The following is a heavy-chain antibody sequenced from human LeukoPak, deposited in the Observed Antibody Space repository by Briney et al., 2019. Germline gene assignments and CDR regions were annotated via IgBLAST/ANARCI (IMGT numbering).Heavy chain of an antibody. CDR2: ISYDGSNK. CDR1: GFTFSSYA. D-gene: IGHD3-10*01. J-gene: IGHJ6*03. Sequence: GGSLRLSCAASGFTFSSYAMHWVRQAPGKGLEWVAVISYDGSNKYYEAVVRGLFTISRDTSKKTLYLQMNRLRAEHTAVYYLSRDHSAPYYYMDVWGNGNTVTVS. CDR3: SRDHSAPYYYMDV. V-gene: IGHV3-30*04.